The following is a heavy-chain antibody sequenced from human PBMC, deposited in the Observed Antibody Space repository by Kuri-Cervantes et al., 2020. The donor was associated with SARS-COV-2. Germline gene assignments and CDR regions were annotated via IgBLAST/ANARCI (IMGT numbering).Heavy chain of an antibody. CDR3: ARDLYRHWRDIVVVVAEPQLPSV. CDR1: GYTFTGYY. J-gene: IGHJ4*02. CDR2: INPNSGGT. V-gene: IGHV1-2*06. D-gene: IGHD2-15*01. Sequence: ASVKVSCKASGYTFTGYYMHWVRQAPGQGLEWMGRINPNSGGTNYAQKFQGRVTMTRDTSISTAYMELSRLRSDDTAVYYCARDLYRHWRDIVVVVAEPQLPSVWGQGTLVTVSS.